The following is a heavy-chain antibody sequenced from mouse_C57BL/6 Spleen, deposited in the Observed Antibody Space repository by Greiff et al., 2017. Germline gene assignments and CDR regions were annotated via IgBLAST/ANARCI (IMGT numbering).Heavy chain of an antibody. CDR3: ARRYGSSRAWFAY. J-gene: IGHJ3*01. CDR2: ISSGSSTI. CDR1: GFTFSDYG. Sequence: EVKLVESGGGLVKPGGSLKLSCAASGFTFSDYGMHWVRQAPEKGLEWVAYISSGSSTIYYADTVKGRFTISRDNAKNTLFLQMTSLRSEDTAMYYCARRYGSSRAWFAYWGQGTLVTVSA. D-gene: IGHD1-1*01. V-gene: IGHV5-17*01.